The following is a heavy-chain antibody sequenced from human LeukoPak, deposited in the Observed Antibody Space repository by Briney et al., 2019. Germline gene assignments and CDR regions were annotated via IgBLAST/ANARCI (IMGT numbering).Heavy chain of an antibody. D-gene: IGHD1-26*01. CDR3: ARDSFDGNNWFDP. V-gene: IGHV6-1*01. CDR2: TYYRSKWYN. CDR1: GDSVSSKSAV. Sequence: SQTLSLTCAISGDSVSSKSAVWGWIRQSPSRGLEWLGRTYYRSKWYNDYAVSVKSRITINPDTSKNQFSLQLNSVTPEDTAVYYCARDSFDGNNWFDPWGQGTLVTVSS. J-gene: IGHJ5*02.